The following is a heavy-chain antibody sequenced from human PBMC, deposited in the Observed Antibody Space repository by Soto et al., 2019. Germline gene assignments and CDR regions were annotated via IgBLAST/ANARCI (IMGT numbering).Heavy chain of an antibody. CDR2: IIPILGIA. J-gene: IGHJ4*02. D-gene: IGHD6-13*01. Sequence: QVQLVQSGAEVKKPGSSVKVSCKASGGTFSSSTITWVRQAPGQGIEWLGRIIPILGIANYAQKSQGRVTITADKSTSTAYMELSSLRSEDTAVYYCARASYSSSWYSPYYFDYWGQGTLVTVSS. V-gene: IGHV1-69*02. CDR3: ARASYSSSWYSPYYFDY. CDR1: GGTFSSST.